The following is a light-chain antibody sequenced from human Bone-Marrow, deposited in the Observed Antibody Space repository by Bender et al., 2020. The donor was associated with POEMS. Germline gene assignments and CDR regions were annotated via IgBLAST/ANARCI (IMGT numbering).Light chain of an antibody. CDR1: SNDFGNYEF. V-gene: IGLV2-23*01. Sequence: QPALTQPASVSGSPGQSITISCSGTSNDFGNYEFVSWYQQHPGTAPRLIIYEGSKRPSGVSDRFSGSHSANKASLTISGLQAEDEADYYCCSYVGNKRVFGSGTQVTV. J-gene: IGLJ1*01. CDR3: CSYVGNKRV. CDR2: EGS.